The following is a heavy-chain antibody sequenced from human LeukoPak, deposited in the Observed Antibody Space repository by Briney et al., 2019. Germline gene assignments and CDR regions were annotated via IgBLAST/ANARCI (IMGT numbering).Heavy chain of an antibody. Sequence: ASVKVSCKASGYTFTSYAMHWVRQAPGQRLEWMGWINAGNGNTKYSQKFQGRVTITRDTSASTAYMELSSLRSEDTAVYYCARSPLPDYYGSGSSFDYWGQGPLVTVSS. CDR3: ARSPLPDYYGSGSSFDY. CDR1: GYTFTSYA. D-gene: IGHD3-10*01. CDR2: INAGNGNT. J-gene: IGHJ4*02. V-gene: IGHV1-3*01.